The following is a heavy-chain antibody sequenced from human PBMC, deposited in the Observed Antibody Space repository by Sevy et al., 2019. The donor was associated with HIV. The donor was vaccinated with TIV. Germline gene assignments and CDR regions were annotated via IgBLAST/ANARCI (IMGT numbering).Heavy chain of an antibody. CDR2: ISGSGGST. J-gene: IGHJ4*02. CDR1: GFTFSSYA. Sequence: GGSLRISCAASGFTFSSYAMSWVRQAPGKGLEWVSAISGSGGSTYYADSVKGRFTISRDNSKNTLYLQMNSLRAEDTAVYYCAKVDSSGYYSVSGFDYRGQGTLVTVSS. V-gene: IGHV3-23*01. CDR3: AKVDSSGYYSVSGFDY. D-gene: IGHD3-22*01.